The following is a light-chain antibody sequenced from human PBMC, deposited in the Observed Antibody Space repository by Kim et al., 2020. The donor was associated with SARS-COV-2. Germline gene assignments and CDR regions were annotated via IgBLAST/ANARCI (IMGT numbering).Light chain of an antibody. CDR1: SSDVGGYNF. CDR2: DVS. J-gene: IGLJ2*01. Sequence: QSALTQPASVSGSPGQSITISCTGTSSDVGGYNFVSWYQQHPGKAPKLMIYDVSKRPSGVSNRFSGSKSGSTASLTISGLQADDEAHYFCSSYTTSSNVIFGGGTQLTVL. CDR3: SSYTTSSNVI. V-gene: IGLV2-14*03.